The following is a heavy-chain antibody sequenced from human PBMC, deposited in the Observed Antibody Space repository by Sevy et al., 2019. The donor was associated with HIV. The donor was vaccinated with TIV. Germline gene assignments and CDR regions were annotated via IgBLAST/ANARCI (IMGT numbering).Heavy chain of an antibody. CDR2: ISTDGST. V-gene: IGHV3-53*01. CDR3: ARASRVTLILIVRIGWHFDL. Sequence: GGSLRLSCAASGFSVSSSYVTWVRQAPGKGLEWAAVISTDGSTYYADSVKGRFSISGDSSKNTLYLQMNSLRGEDTAVYYCARASRVTLILIVRIGWHFDLWGRGTLVTVSS. J-gene: IGHJ2*01. D-gene: IGHD3-22*01. CDR1: GFSVSSSY.